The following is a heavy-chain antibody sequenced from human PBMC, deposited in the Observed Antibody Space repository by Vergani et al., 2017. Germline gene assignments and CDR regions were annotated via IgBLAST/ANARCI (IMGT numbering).Heavy chain of an antibody. Sequence: QVQLVQSGAEVKKPGASVKVSCKASGYTFTSYYMHWVRQAPGQGLEWMGIINPSGGSTSYAQKFQGRVTMTTDTSTSTAYMELRSLRSDDTAVYYCARDGGGYGNWYFDLWGRGTLVTVSS. CDR1: GYTFTSYY. D-gene: IGHD2-15*01. J-gene: IGHJ2*01. V-gene: IGHV1-46*01. CDR3: ARDGGGYGNWYFDL. CDR2: INPSGGST.